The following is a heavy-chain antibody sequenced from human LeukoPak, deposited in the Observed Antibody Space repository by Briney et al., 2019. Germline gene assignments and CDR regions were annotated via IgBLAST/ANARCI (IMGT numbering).Heavy chain of an antibody. CDR2: FFYSGST. CDR3: ARNAGTKDYYYGMDV. Sequence: ETLSLTCAVYGGSFSGYYWSWIRQPPGKGLEWIGYFFYSGSTRYNPSLKSRVTISGDMSNNQFSLRLTSLTAADTAVYYCARNAGTKDYYYGMDVWGQGTTVIVSS. D-gene: IGHD2-2*01. CDR1: GGSFSGYY. V-gene: IGHV4-59*08. J-gene: IGHJ6*02.